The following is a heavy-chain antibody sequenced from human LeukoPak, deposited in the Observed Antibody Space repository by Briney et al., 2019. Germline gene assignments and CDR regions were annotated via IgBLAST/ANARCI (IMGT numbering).Heavy chain of an antibody. Sequence: SETLPLTCTVSGGSISSSSYYWGWIRQPPGKGLEWIGSIYYSGSTYYNPSLKSRVTISVDTSKNQFSLKLSSVTAADTAVYYCAREEVATTPFDLWGRGTLVTVSS. V-gene: IGHV4-39*07. D-gene: IGHD5-24*01. CDR2: IYYSGST. CDR1: GGSISSSSYY. J-gene: IGHJ2*01. CDR3: AREEVATTPFDL.